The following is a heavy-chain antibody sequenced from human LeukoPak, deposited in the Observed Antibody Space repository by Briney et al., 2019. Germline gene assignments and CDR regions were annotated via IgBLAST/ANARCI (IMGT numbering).Heavy chain of an antibody. D-gene: IGHD6-19*01. CDR1: GFTFSSYA. CDR3: ARAHLPGIAVAGTFDP. V-gene: IGHV3-64*01. CDR2: ISSNGGST. J-gene: IGHJ5*02. Sequence: GGSLRLSCAASGFTFSSYAMSWVRQAPGKGLEYVSAISSNGGSTYYANSVKGRFTISRDNSKNTLYLQMGSLRAEDMAVYYCARAHLPGIAVAGTFDPWGQGTLVTVSS.